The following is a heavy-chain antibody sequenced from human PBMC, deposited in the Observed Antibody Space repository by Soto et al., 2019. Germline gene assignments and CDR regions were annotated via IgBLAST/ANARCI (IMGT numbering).Heavy chain of an antibody. CDR3: ARYRISGSWSKFDY. Sequence: LSLTFSFSRLPINSASYYWSWLRQHPGKGLEWVGNIYYNGSTYYSPSLKSRVTVWFDTSKNQFSLRLTSVTAADTAVYYCARYRISGSWSKFDYWGQGTRVNVSS. J-gene: IGHJ4*02. V-gene: IGHV4-31*03. CDR2: IYYNGST. CDR1: RLPINSASYY. D-gene: IGHD6-13*01.